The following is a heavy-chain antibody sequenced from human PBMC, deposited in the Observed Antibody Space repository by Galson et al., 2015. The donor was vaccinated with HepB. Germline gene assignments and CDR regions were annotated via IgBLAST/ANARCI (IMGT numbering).Heavy chain of an antibody. CDR1: GFTFSSYA. D-gene: IGHD3-10*01. J-gene: IGHJ4*02. CDR3: AKDHLRFGEPLLFDY. V-gene: IGHV3-23*01. Sequence: SLRLSCAASGFTFSSYAMSWVRQAPGKGLEWVSAISGSGGSTYYADSVKGRFTISRDNSKNTLYLQMNSLRAEDTAVYYCAKDHLRFGEPLLFDYWDQGTLVTVSS. CDR2: ISGSGGST.